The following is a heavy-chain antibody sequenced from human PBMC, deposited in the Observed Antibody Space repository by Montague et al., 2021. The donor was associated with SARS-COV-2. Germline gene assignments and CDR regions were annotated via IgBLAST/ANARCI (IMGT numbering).Heavy chain of an antibody. Sequence: SETLSLTCTVSGASVGSSDWGWIRQSPGKGLEWIGYFYSVGSTGYYPSLKSRATISRDTSKNQFSLKVRSVTAADTAVYYCARETMTADAFDIWGQGTMVTVSS. CDR1: GASVGSSD. V-gene: IGHV4-59*02. J-gene: IGHJ3*02. D-gene: IGHD1-14*01. CDR2: FYSVGST. CDR3: ARETMTADAFDI.